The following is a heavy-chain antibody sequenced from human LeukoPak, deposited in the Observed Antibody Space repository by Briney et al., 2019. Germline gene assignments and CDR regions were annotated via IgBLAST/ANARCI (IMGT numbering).Heavy chain of an antibody. J-gene: IGHJ4*02. V-gene: IGHV3-43*01. CDR1: GFTFNSYS. D-gene: IGHD3-10*01. CDR3: AKDIGVDYYGSGNH. CDR2: ISWDGGST. Sequence: GGSLRLSCAASGFTFNSYSMNWVRQAPGKGLEWVSLISWDGGSTYYADSVKGRFTISRDNSKNSLYLQMNSLRTEDTALYYCAKDIGVDYYGSGNHWGQGTLVTVSS.